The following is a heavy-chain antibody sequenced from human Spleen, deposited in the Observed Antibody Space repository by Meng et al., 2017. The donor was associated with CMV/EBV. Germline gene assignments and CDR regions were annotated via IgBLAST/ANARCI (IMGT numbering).Heavy chain of an antibody. J-gene: IGHJ4*02. CDR2: IYYSGSN. CDR3: ATGTTGFISY. V-gene: IGHV4-30-4*08. D-gene: IGHD4-17*01. Sequence: QGQLQESGPGLGNPSQALSLTRTVSGGSISRGDYYWSWIRQPPGKGLEWIGYIYYSGSNYYNPSLKSRVTISVDTSKNQFSLKLSSVTAADTAVYYCATGTTGFISYWGQGTLVTVSS. CDR1: GGSISRGDYY.